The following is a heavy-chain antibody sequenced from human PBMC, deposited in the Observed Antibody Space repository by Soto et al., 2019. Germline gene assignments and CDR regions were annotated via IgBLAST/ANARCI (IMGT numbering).Heavy chain of an antibody. V-gene: IGHV3-30-3*01. CDR3: ASLDTMIGFMDV. J-gene: IGHJ6*02. CDR1: GFTFSSYS. CDR2: ISYDGSNK. D-gene: IGHD3-22*01. Sequence: PGGSLRLSCAASGFTFSSYSMHWVRQAPGKGLEWVAVISYDGSNKYYADSVKGRFTISRDNSKNTLYLQMNSLRAEDTAVYYCASLDTMIGFMDVWGQGTTVTVSS.